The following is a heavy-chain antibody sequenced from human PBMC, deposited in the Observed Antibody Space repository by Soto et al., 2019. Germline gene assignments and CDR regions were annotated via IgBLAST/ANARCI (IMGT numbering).Heavy chain of an antibody. CDR2: FFIGGNT. J-gene: IGHJ3*02. CDR3: SNLDMITFGGVIGPNDEFDI. V-gene: IGHV4-39*07. CDR1: GGSITGGSISSTTYY. D-gene: IGHD3-16*02. Sequence: PSETLSLTCTVSGGSITGGSISSTTYYWGWMRQPPGKGLEWIASFFIGGNTYYNPSLKSRVAISGDTSKNQFSLKLSSVTAADTAVYYCSNLDMITFGGVIGPNDEFDIWGQGTMVTVSS.